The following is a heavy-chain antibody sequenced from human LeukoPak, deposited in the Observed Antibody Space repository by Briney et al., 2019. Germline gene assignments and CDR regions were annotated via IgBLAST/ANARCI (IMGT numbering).Heavy chain of an antibody. Sequence: GGSLRLSCAASGFTVGTNYMSWVRQAPGKGLEWVSIIYSGGNTYYADSVKGRFTISRESSKNTLYLQMNSLRAEDTAVYYCARFIAAGYYFDYLGQGTLVTVSS. D-gene: IGHD6-13*01. CDR2: IYSGGNT. V-gene: IGHV3-53*01. J-gene: IGHJ4*02. CDR3: ARFIAAGYYFDY. CDR1: GFTVGTNY.